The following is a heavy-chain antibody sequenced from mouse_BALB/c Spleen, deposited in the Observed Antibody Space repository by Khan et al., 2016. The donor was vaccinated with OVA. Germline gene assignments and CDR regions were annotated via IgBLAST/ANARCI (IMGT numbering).Heavy chain of an antibody. V-gene: IGHV1-5*01. CDR2: IYPGISDT. CDR3: TRSYDSYYFDY. Sequence: VQLKESGTVLARPGASVKMSCKASGYSFTSYWMYWVKQRPGLGLEWIGAIYPGISDTRYNQKFKGKAKLTAVTSASTAYMELRSLTNDDSAVYYCTRSYDSYYFDYWGQGTLLTVSS. J-gene: IGHJ2*01. D-gene: IGHD2-4*01. CDR1: GYSFTSYW.